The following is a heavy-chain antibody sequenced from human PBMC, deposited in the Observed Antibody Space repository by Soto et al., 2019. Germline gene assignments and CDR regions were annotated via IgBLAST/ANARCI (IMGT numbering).Heavy chain of an antibody. V-gene: IGHV1-69*13. Sequence: SVKVFCKASGGTFSSYAISWVRQAPGQGLEWMGGIIPIFGTANYAQKFQGRVTITADESTSTAYMELSSLRSEDTAVYYCARVGSSPYWYFDLWGRGTLVTVSS. CDR3: ARVGSSPYWYFDL. J-gene: IGHJ2*01. CDR1: GGTFSSYA. CDR2: IIPIFGTA. D-gene: IGHD1-26*01.